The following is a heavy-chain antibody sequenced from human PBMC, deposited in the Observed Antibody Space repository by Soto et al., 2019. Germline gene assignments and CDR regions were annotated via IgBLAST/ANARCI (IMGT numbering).Heavy chain of an antibody. CDR3: AREMWSRVAPNPTYYYYGMDV. CDR1: GYTFTSYA. Sequence: QVQLVQSGAEVKKPGASVKVSCKASGYTFTSYAMHWVRQAPGQRLEWMGWINAGNGKTKYSQKFQGRVTITRDTSGSTAYMELSSLRSEDTAVYYCAREMWSRVAPNPTYYYYGMDVWGQGTTVTVSS. V-gene: IGHV1-3*01. J-gene: IGHJ6*02. D-gene: IGHD5-12*01. CDR2: INAGNGKT.